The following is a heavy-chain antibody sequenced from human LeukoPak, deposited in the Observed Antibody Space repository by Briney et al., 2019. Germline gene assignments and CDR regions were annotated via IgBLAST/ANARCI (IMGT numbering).Heavy chain of an antibody. Sequence: GGSLRLSCAASGFTFSTYTMNWVRQAPGKGLEWVSSISSSSNYIYYADSVKGRFTISRDNAKNSLYLQMNNLRAENTAVYYCARVLGGYAIPCSVDYWGQGTLVTVPS. D-gene: IGHD3-10*02. CDR3: ARVLGGYAIPCSVDY. CDR2: ISSSSNYI. V-gene: IGHV3-21*01. CDR1: GFTFSTYT. J-gene: IGHJ4*02.